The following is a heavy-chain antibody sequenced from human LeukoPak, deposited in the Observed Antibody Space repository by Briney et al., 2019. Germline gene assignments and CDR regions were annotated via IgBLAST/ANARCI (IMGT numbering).Heavy chain of an antibody. CDR2: INHSGST. V-gene: IGHV4-34*01. CDR1: GGSFSGYY. CDR3: ARGPYRGTGSSGYYYQYFQH. J-gene: IGHJ1*01. Sequence: PSETLSLTCAVYGGSFSGYYWSWIRQPPGEGLEWIGEINHSGSTNYNPSLKSRVTISVDTSKNQFSLKLSSVTAADTAVYYCARGPYRGTGSSGYYYQYFQHWGQGTLVTVSS. D-gene: IGHD3-22*01.